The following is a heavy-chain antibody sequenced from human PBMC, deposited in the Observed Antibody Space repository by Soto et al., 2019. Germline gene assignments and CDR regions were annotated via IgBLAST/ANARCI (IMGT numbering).Heavy chain of an antibody. Sequence: GGSLRLSCAASGFTFSSYAMHWVRQAPGKGLEWVAVISYDGSNKYYADSVKGRVTISRDNSKNTLYLQMNSLRAEDTAVYYCAKVSLGALTFTDYYYYGLDVWGQGTTVTVSS. D-gene: IGHD1-26*01. J-gene: IGHJ6*02. V-gene: IGHV3-30-3*01. CDR2: ISYDGSNK. CDR1: GFTFSSYA. CDR3: AKVSLGALTFTDYYYYGLDV.